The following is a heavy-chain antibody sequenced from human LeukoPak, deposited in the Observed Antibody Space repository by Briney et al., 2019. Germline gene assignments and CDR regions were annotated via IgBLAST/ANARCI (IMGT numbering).Heavy chain of an antibody. CDR3: ARDIAAPGLFFDY. CDR2: IKYDGSEI. J-gene: IGHJ4*02. D-gene: IGHD6-13*01. V-gene: IGHV3-7*01. Sequence: GGSLRLSCAASGFTLSSYWMSWVRQAPGKGLEWVANIKYDGSEIDYVDSVKGRFTISRDNAKNSLYLQMHSLRAEDTAVYYCARDIAAPGLFFDYWGQGTLVTVSS. CDR1: GFTLSSYW.